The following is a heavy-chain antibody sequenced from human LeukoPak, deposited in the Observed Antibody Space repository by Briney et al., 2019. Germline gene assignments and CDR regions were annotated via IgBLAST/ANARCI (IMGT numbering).Heavy chain of an antibody. J-gene: IGHJ4*02. CDR1: GGSFSGYY. CDR3: ARPKYYYGSGSYRLDFDY. V-gene: IGHV4-34*01. Sequence: SETLSLTGAVYGGSFSGYYWSWIRQPPGKGLEWIGEINHSGSTNYNPSLKSRVTISVDTSKNQFSLKLSSVTAADTAVYYCARPKYYYGSGSYRLDFDYWGQGTLVTVSS. CDR2: INHSGST. D-gene: IGHD3-10*01.